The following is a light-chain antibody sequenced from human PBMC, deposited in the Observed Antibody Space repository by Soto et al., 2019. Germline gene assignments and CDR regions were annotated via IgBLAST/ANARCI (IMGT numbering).Light chain of an antibody. V-gene: IGLV2-14*01. CDR3: SSYTNRNTWV. CDR1: SSDVVGYNY. Sequence: QSVLTQPASVSGSPGQSITISCTGTSSDVVGYNYVSWYQQHPGKVPKLMIYEVSNRPSGVSNRFSGSKSGNTASLTISGLQAEDEADYYCSSYTNRNTWVFGGGTKLTVL. CDR2: EVS. J-gene: IGLJ3*02.